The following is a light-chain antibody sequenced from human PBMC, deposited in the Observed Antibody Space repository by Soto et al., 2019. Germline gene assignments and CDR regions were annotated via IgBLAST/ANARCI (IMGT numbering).Light chain of an antibody. Sequence: QSVLTQPRSVSGSPVQSVTISCTGTSSDVGGYNYVSWYQQHPGKAPKLMIYDVTQRPSGVPDRFSGSKSANTASLTISGLQAEDEADYYCCSYAGSYTYVFGTGTKVTVL. J-gene: IGLJ1*01. CDR2: DVT. CDR1: SSDVGGYNY. V-gene: IGLV2-11*01. CDR3: CSYAGSYTYV.